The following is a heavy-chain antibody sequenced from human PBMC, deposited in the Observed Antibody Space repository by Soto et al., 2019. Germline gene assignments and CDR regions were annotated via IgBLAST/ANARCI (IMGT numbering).Heavy chain of an antibody. Sequence: ASVKVSCKASGYTFTNNDVSWVRQATGQGLEWMGWMNPGSGDTGYAQKFQGRVTMTRDISIATAYMELSSLRSDDTAIYYCATMATVGSLNWFDPWGQGTLVTVSS. D-gene: IGHD3-10*01. CDR1: GYTFTNND. CDR3: ATMATVGSLNWFDP. V-gene: IGHV1-8*01. CDR2: MNPGSGDT. J-gene: IGHJ5*02.